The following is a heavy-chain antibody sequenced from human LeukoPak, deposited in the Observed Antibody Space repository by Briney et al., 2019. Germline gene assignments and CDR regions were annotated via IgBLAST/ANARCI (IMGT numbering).Heavy chain of an antibody. CDR2: TYPGDSDT. J-gene: IGHJ6*02. D-gene: IGHD6-13*01. CDR1: GYSFTSYW. CDR3: ARHPGSSWNYYYYYGMDV. V-gene: IGHV5-51*01. Sequence: HGESLKISCKGSGYSFTSYWIGWVRQMPGKGLEWMGITYPGDSDTRYSPSFQGQVTISADKSISTAYLQWSSLKASDTAMYYCARHPGSSWNYYYYYGMDVWGQGTTVTVSS.